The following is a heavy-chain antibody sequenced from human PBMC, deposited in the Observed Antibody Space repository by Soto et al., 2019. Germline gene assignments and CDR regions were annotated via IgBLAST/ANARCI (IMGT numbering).Heavy chain of an antibody. CDR1: GYTFTTFY. J-gene: IGHJ4*02. D-gene: IGHD2-2*01. CDR2: ISAYNGNT. Sequence: ASVKVSCKASGYTFTTFYMHWVRLAPGQGLEWMGWISAYNGNTNYAQKLQGRVTMTTDTSTSTAYMELRSLRSDDTAVYYCARLRYCISTSCYAPPDYWGQGTLVTVSS. V-gene: IGHV1-18*04. CDR3: ARLRYCISTSCYAPPDY.